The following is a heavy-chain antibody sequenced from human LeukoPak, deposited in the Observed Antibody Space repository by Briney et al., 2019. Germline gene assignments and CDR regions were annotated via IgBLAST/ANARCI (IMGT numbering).Heavy chain of an antibody. CDR1: GFTFSSSA. V-gene: IGHV3-23*01. CDR2: ISGSGGST. J-gene: IGHJ4*02. D-gene: IGHD2-21*01. Sequence: GGTLRLSCAASGFTFSSSAMSWDRQAPGKGLEWVSAISGSGGSTYYADSVKGRFTISRDNSKNTLYLQMNSLRAEDMAVYYCAKVVDKGFDYWGQGTLVTASS. CDR3: AKVVDKGFDY.